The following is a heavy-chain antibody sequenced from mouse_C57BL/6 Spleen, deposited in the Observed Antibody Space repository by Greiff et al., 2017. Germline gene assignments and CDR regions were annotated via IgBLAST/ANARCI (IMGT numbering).Heavy chain of an antibody. CDR3: TRVSSGYFYY. Sequence: QVQLQQSGAELVRPGASVTLSCKASGYTFTDYEMHWVKQTPVHGLEWIGAIDPETGGTAYNQKFKGKAILTADKSSSTAYMELRSLTSEDSAVYYCTRVSSGYFYYWGQGTTLTVSS. D-gene: IGHD3-2*02. CDR2: IDPETGGT. J-gene: IGHJ2*01. CDR1: GYTFTDYE. V-gene: IGHV1-15*01.